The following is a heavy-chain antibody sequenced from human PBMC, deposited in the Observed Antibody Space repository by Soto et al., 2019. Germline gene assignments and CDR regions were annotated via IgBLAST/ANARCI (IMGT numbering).Heavy chain of an antibody. CDR1: GGSLDNYY. V-gene: IGHV4-59*08. Sequence: SETLSLTCSVSGGSLDNYYWTWFRQPPGKGLEFIGYIYYKGTTTYNPSLKSRVAISIDTSKNQFSLQLTSVIAADTAIYYCARLGDYYQSLGTWGRGTLVTVS. CDR2: IYYKGTT. J-gene: IGHJ5*02. CDR3: ARLGDYYQSLGT. D-gene: IGHD3-22*01.